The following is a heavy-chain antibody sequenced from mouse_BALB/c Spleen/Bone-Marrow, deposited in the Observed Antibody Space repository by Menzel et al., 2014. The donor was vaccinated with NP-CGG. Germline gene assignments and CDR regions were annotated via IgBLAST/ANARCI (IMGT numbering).Heavy chain of an antibody. CDR1: GFTSSSFG. CDR3: ARSGSSSGYFDY. Sequence: EVHLVESGGGLVQPGGSRKLSCAASGFTSSSFGMHWVRQAPEKGLEWVAYISSGSSTIYYADTVMGRFTISRDNPKNTLFLQMTSLRSEDTAMYYCARSGSSSGYFDYWGQGTTLTVSS. J-gene: IGHJ2*01. CDR2: ISSGSSTI. D-gene: IGHD1-1*01. V-gene: IGHV5-17*02.